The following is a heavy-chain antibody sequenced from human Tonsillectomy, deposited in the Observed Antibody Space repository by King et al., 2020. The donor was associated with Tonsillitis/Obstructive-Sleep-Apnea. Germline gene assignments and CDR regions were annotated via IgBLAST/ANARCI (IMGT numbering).Heavy chain of an antibody. D-gene: IGHD3-3*02. V-gene: IGHV3-21*01. J-gene: IGHJ3*02. CDR2: ISSSSSYI. CDR3: ARDGIFGLDAFDI. CDR1: GFTFSTYS. Sequence: VQLVESGGGLVKPGGSLRLSCAASGFTFSTYSMNWVRQAPGKGLEWVSCISSSSSYIYYADSVKGRFTISRDNAENSLYLQMNGLRAEDTAVYYCARDGIFGLDAFDIWGQGTMVTVSS.